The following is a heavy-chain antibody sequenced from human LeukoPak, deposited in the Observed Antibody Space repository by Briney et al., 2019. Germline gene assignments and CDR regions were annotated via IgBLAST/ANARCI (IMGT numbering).Heavy chain of an antibody. CDR1: GYTFTSYG. D-gene: IGHD5-18*01. Sequence: ASVKVSCKASGYTFTSYGISWVRQAPGQGLEWMGWISAYNGNTNYAQKLQGRVTMTTDTSTSTAYMELRSLRSDDTAVYYCARGSVPNVDTAMVTYYYGMDVWGQGTTVTASS. CDR2: ISAYNGNT. CDR3: ARGSVPNVDTAMVTYYYGMDV. V-gene: IGHV1-18*04. J-gene: IGHJ6*02.